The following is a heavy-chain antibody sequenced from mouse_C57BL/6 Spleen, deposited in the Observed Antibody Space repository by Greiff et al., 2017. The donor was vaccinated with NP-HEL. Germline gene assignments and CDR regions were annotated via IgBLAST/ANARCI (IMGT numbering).Heavy chain of an antibody. CDR2: TNPTNGRT. CDR3: ARIKKKVATHFDY. D-gene: IGHD1-1*01. CDR1: GYTFTSYW. J-gene: IGHJ2*01. V-gene: IGHV1S81*02. Sequence: QVQLQQPGAELVKAGASVKMSCKASGYTFTSYWMHWVKQRLGQGLEWFAETNPTNGRTYYNEKFKSKATLTVDKSSSTAYMLLSGPTYEDSAVYYCARIKKKVATHFDYWGQGTTLTVSA.